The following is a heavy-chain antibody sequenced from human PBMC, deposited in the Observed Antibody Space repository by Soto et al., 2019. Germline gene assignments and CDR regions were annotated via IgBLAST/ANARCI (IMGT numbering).Heavy chain of an antibody. J-gene: IGHJ6*02. CDR3: ARDRGIAAVLYYGMDV. V-gene: IGHV3-30-3*01. D-gene: IGHD6-13*01. CDR2: ISYDGSNK. CDR1: GFTFSSYA. Sequence: PGGSLRLSCAASGFTFSSYAMHWVRQAPGKGLEWVAVISYDGSNKYYADSVKGRFTISRDNSKNTLYLQMNSLRAEDTAVYYCARDRGIAAVLYYGMDVWRQGTTVTVSS.